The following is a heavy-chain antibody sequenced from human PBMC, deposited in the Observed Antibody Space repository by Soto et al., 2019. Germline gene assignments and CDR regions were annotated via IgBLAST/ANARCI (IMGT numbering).Heavy chain of an antibody. CDR2: INPSGGST. V-gene: IGHV1-46*01. Sequence: QVQLVQSGAEVKKPGASVKVSCKASGYTFTRYYMHWVRQAPGQRLEWMGIINPSGGSTSYAQKFQSRVTMTRHTCTSTIYMELSSLRSEDTAGHYCGRVVTAARRHSDRVIEVLGQGTTVTVSS. D-gene: IGHD6-6*01. CDR1: GYTFTRYY. CDR3: GRVVTAARRHSDRVIEV. J-gene: IGHJ6*02.